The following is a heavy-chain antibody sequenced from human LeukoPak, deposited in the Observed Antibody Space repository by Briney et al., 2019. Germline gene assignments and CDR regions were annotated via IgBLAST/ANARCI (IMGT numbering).Heavy chain of an antibody. Sequence: GGSLRHSCAASGFTFSSYAMSWVRQAPGKGLEWVSAISGSGGSTYYADSVKGRFTISRDNSKNTLYLQMNSLRAEDTAVYYCAKGNNYDYVWGSYRTYNWFDPWGQGTLVTVSS. CDR1: GFTFSSYA. CDR2: ISGSGGST. J-gene: IGHJ5*02. D-gene: IGHD3-16*02. CDR3: AKGNNYDYVWGSYRTYNWFDP. V-gene: IGHV3-23*01.